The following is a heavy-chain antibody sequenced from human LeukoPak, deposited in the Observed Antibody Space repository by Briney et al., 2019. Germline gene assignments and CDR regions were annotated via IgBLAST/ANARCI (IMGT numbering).Heavy chain of an antibody. CDR2: IYYSGST. D-gene: IGHD5-18*01. CDR1: GGSISSYY. CDR3: ARTTEGGYTYDYFYYYYMDV. J-gene: IGHJ6*03. V-gene: IGHV4-59*01. Sequence: SETLSLTCTVSGGSISSYYWSWIRQPPGEGLEWIGYIYYSGSTNYNPSLKSRVTISVDTSKDQFSLKLSSVTAADTAVYYCARTTEGGYTYDYFYYYYMDVWGKGTTVTISS.